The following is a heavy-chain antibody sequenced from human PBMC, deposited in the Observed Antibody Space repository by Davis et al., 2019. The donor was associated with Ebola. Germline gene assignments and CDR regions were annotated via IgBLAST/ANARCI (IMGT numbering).Heavy chain of an antibody. J-gene: IGHJ4*02. CDR2: IHPNDGTT. CDR3: ATYTMTPLPFDY. D-gene: IGHD4-17*01. Sequence: ASVQVSCQASGYTFTNFYMHWVRQAPGQGLEWMGLIHPNDGTTKYPQKFQDRLTITRDTSTSTVYMELSGLRPDDTAMYYCATYTMTPLPFDYWGQGTLVTVSS. CDR1: GYTFTNFY. V-gene: IGHV1-46*01.